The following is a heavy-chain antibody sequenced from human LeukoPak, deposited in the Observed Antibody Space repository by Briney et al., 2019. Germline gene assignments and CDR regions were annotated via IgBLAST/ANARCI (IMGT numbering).Heavy chain of an antibody. CDR1: GGTFSSYA. Sequence: SVKVSCKASGGTFSSYAISWVRQAPGQGLEWMGRIIPIFGTANYAQEFQGRVTITTDESTSTAYMELSSLRSEDTAVYYCARAGFDYCSGGSCYSEDDYWGQGTLVTVSS. D-gene: IGHD2-15*01. V-gene: IGHV1-69*05. CDR3: ARAGFDYCSGGSCYSEDDY. CDR2: IIPIFGTA. J-gene: IGHJ4*02.